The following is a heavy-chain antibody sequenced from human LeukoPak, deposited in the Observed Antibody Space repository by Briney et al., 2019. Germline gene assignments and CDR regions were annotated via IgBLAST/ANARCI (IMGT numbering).Heavy chain of an antibody. CDR1: GFTFSSYS. D-gene: IGHD2-2*01. Sequence: GGSLRLSCAASGFTFSSYSMNWVRQAPGKGLEWVSYISSSSSTIYYADSVKGRFTISRDNAKNSLYLQMNSLRAEDTAVYYCARAPNHNQLTYYYYMDVWGKGTTVTVSS. CDR2: ISSSSSTI. V-gene: IGHV3-48*01. CDR3: ARAPNHNQLTYYYYMDV. J-gene: IGHJ6*03.